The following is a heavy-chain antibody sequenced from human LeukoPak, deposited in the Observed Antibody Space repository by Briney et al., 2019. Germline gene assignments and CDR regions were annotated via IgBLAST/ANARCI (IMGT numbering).Heavy chain of an antibody. V-gene: IGHV3-7*01. J-gene: IGHJ4*02. CDR3: ARRGGSSWSFYFDY. CDR1: GFTFSGYW. CDR2: IKQDGSEK. D-gene: IGHD6-13*01. Sequence: PGGSLRLSCAASGFTFSGYWMSWVRQAPGKGLEWVANIKQDGSEKYYVDSVKGRFTISRDNAKNSLYLQMNSLRAEDTAVYYCARRGGSSWSFYFDYWGQGTLVTVSS.